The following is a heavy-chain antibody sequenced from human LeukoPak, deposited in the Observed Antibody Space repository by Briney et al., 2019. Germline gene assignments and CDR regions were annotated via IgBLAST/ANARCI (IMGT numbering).Heavy chain of an antibody. CDR2: INHSGST. J-gene: IGHJ4*02. CDR3: ARGYSSWEYYFDY. CDR1: GGSFSGYY. Sequence: KPSETLSLTCAVYGGSFSGYYWSWIRQPPGKGLEWIGEINHSGSTNYNPSLKSRVTISVDTSKNQFSLKLTSVTAADTAVYYCARGYSSWEYYFDYWGQGTLVTVSS. V-gene: IGHV4-34*01. D-gene: IGHD6-6*01.